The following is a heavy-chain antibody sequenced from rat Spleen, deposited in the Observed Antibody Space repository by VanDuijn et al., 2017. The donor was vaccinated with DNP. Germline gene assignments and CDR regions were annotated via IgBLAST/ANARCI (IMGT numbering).Heavy chain of an antibody. CDR2: ISTSGGST. Sequence: EVQLVESGGGLVQPGRSLKLSCAASGFTFSKYGMAWVRQAPTQGLEWVASISTSGGSTYYQVSVKGRFTISRDNAKSTLYLQRNSLRSEDTATYYCARHDYYSSPYYAMDAWGQGTSVTVSS. J-gene: IGHJ4*01. D-gene: IGHD1-2*01. V-gene: IGHV5S13*01. CDR3: ARHDYYSSPYYAMDA. CDR1: GFTFSKYG.